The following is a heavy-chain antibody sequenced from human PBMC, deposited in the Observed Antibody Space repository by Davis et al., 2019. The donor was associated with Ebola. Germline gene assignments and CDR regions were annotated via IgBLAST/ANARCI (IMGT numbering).Heavy chain of an antibody. J-gene: IGHJ6*02. D-gene: IGHD3-10*01. CDR2: ISVYNGNT. CDR3: ARVLPPRGMDV. V-gene: IGHV1-18*01. Sequence: AASVKVSCKASGYTFNSHGISWVRQAPGQGLEWMGWISVYNGNTNYAQKLQGRVTMTTDTSTSTAYMELRSLRSDDTAVYYCARVLPPRGMDVWGQGTTVTVSS. CDR1: GYTFNSHG.